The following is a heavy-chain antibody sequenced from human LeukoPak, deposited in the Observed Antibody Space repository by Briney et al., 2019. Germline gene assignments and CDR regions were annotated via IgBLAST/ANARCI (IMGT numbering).Heavy chain of an antibody. CDR2: IYPDDSSA. D-gene: IGHD1-26*01. CDR1: GYSFTSYW. Sequence: GESLKISCKGSGYSFTSYWIGWVRQMPGKGLEWMGIIYPDDSSARYSPSFQGQVTISADKSISTAYLQWSSLKASDTAMYYCARRLFIGGYQNYFDYWGQGTLVTVSS. V-gene: IGHV5-51*01. CDR3: ARRLFIGGYQNYFDY. J-gene: IGHJ4*02.